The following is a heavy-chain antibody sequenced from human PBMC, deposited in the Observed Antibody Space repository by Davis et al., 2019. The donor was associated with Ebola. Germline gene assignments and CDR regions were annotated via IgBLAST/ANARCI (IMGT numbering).Heavy chain of an antibody. J-gene: IGHJ5*02. V-gene: IGHV4-39*02. CDR2: IYYSGST. CDR3: ARRSSSWQRFDP. D-gene: IGHD6-13*01. Sequence: SETLSLTCAASGGSISSSNWWSWVRQPPGKGLEWIGSIYYSGSTYYNPSLKSRVTISVDTSKNHFSLKLSSVTAADTAVYYCARRSSSWQRFDPWGQGTLVTVSS. CDR1: GGSISSSNW.